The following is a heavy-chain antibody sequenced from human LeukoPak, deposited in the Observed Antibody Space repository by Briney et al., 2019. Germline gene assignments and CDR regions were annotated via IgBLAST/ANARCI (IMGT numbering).Heavy chain of an antibody. J-gene: IGHJ6*03. D-gene: IGHD3-22*01. Sequence: SETLCLTCTASGDSIRSYCRTWIRQPPGKELEWIGSIYYSGDTNYNPYLMSRVTISIDMSKIQFSLKLSSVTAADTAVYYCARHPVNYYDSSGYYYFRYYYYYMDVWGKGTTVTVSS. CDR2: IYYSGDT. V-gene: IGHV4-59*08. CDR3: ARHPVNYYDSSGYYYFRYYYYYMDV. CDR1: GDSIRSYC.